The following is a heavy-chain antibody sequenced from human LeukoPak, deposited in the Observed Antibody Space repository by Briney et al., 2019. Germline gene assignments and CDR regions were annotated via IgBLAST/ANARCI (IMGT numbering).Heavy chain of an antibody. CDR3: ASRIGVPGYAEYFQD. CDR2: ISGRGDST. CDR1: GFTFSSHG. D-gene: IGHD6-13*01. Sequence: PGGSLRLSCAASGFTFSSHGMTWVRQAPGKGLEWVSAISGRGDSTYYADSVKGRFTISRDNSKNTLYLQMNSLRAEDTAVYYCASRIGVPGYAEYFQDWGQGTLVTVSS. V-gene: IGHV3-23*01. J-gene: IGHJ1*01.